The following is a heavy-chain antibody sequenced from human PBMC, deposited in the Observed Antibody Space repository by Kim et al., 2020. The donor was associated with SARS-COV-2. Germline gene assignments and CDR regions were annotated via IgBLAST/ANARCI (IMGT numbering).Heavy chain of an antibody. CDR3: ARGPGGMDV. V-gene: IGHV7-4-1*02. CDR2: GNP. Sequence: GNPTYAKGFTGRFGLSLDTSVSTAYLQSSSLRAEDTAVYYCARGPGGMDVWGQGTTVTVSS. J-gene: IGHJ6*02.